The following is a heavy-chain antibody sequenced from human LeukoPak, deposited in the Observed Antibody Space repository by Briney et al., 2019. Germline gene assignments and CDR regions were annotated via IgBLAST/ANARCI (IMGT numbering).Heavy chain of an antibody. CDR1: GGSFSGYY. D-gene: IGHD6-13*01. CDR2: INHSGST. V-gene: IGHV4-34*01. J-gene: IGHJ4*02. CDR3: ARAGLAAAGTPGRQSHLIDY. Sequence: SETLSLTCAAYGGSFSGYYWSWIRQPPGKGLEWIGEINHSGSTNYNPSLKSRVTISVDTSKNQFSLRLSSVTAADTAVYYCARAGLAAAGTPGRQSHLIDYWGQGTLVTVSS.